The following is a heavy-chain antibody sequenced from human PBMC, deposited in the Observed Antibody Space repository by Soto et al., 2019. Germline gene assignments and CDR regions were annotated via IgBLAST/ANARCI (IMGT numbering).Heavy chain of an antibody. Sequence: GGSLRLSCAASGFTFSDYYMSWIRQAPGKGLEWVSYISSSSSYTNYADSVKGRFTISRDSAKNSLYLQMNSLRAEDTAVYYCARGGSSSWLYYYYGMDVWGQGTTVTVSS. CDR1: GFTFSDYY. CDR3: ARGGSSSWLYYYYGMDV. D-gene: IGHD6-13*01. J-gene: IGHJ6*02. CDR2: ISSSSSYT. V-gene: IGHV3-11*06.